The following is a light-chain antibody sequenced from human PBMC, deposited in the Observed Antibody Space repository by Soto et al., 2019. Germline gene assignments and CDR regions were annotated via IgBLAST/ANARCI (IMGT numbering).Light chain of an antibody. Sequence: QSALTQPPSASGSPGQSVTISCTGTSGDVGRFNYVSWYQQHPGKAPKLLIYEVTKRPSGVPDRFSGSKSGNTASLTVSGLQAEDEDDYYCCSYSGSDRWVFGGGTKLTVL. CDR1: SGDVGRFNY. CDR3: CSYSGSDRWV. V-gene: IGLV2-8*01. J-gene: IGLJ3*02. CDR2: EVT.